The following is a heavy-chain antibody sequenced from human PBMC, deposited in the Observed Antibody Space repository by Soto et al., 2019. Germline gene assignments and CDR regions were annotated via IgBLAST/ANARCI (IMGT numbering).Heavy chain of an antibody. CDR1: GFNFSDHC. V-gene: IGHV3-11*06. D-gene: IGHD6-19*01. J-gene: IGHJ4*02. CDR2: ISGSSRYT. CDR3: ARHTSGWHYYDY. Sequence: GGSLRLSCAASGFNFSDHCMNWIRQAPGKGLEWVSYISGSSRYTNFADSVKGRFTISRDNAKNSLYLQMNSLRAEDTAVYYCARHTSGWHYYDYWGQGTPVTVSS.